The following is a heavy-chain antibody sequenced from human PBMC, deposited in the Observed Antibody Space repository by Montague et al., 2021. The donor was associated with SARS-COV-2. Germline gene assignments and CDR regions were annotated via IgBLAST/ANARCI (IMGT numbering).Heavy chain of an antibody. CDR1: GFSLSTSGMC. CDR2: IDWDDDK. Sequence: VKPTQTLTLTCTFSGFSLSTSGMCVSWIRQPPGKALEWLARIDWDDDKYYSTSPKTRLTISKDTSKNQVVLTMTNMDPVDTATYYCARDHYDILTGYYNWFDPWGQGTLVTVSS. D-gene: IGHD3-9*01. V-gene: IGHV2-70*11. CDR3: ARDHYDILTGYYNWFDP. J-gene: IGHJ5*02.